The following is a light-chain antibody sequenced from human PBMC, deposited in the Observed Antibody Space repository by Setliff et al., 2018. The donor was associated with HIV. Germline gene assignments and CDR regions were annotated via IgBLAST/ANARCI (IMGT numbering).Light chain of an antibody. Sequence: QSALTQPASVSGSPGQSITISCTGTSSDVGGYNYVSWYQHHPGKAPKLMIYEVNNRPSGVSNRFSGSKSGNTASLTISGLQAEDEADDYCSSFPSTSTVVVFGGGTKGTVL. CDR1: SSDVGGYNY. J-gene: IGLJ2*01. CDR2: EVN. V-gene: IGLV2-14*01. CDR3: SSFPSTSTVVV.